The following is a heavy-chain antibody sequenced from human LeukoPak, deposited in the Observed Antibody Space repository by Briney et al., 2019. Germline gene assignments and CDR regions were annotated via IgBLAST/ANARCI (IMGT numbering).Heavy chain of an antibody. Sequence: SQTLSLTCAISGDSVSSNSAAWNWIRPSPSRGLEWLGRTYYRSKWYNDYAVSVKSRITINPDTSKNQFSLPLTSVTPEDTAVYYSARGYLGGGSGSYSISYYFDYWGQGTLVTVSS. D-gene: IGHD3-10*01. CDR2: TYYRSKWYN. V-gene: IGHV6-1*01. CDR1: GDSVSSNSAA. J-gene: IGHJ4*02. CDR3: ARGYLGGGSGSYSISYYFDY.